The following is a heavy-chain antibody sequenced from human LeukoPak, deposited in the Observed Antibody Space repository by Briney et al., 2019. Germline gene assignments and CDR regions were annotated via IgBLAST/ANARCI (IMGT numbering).Heavy chain of an antibody. CDR1: GFTFSSYA. J-gene: IGHJ3*02. D-gene: IGHD3-10*01. CDR3: ASMWDYVEITMVRGNAFDI. Sequence: GGSLRLSCAASGFTFSSYAISWVRQAPGQGLEWMGRIIPILGIANYAQKFQGRVTITADKSTSTAYMELSSLRSEDTAVYYCASMWDYVEITMVRGNAFDIWGQGTMVTVSS. CDR2: IIPILGIA. V-gene: IGHV1-69*04.